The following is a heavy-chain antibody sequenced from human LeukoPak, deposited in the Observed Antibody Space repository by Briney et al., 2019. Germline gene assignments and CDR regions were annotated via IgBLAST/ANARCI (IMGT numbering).Heavy chain of an antibody. V-gene: IGHV1-18*01. CDR2: ISAYNGNT. CDR1: GYTFTSYG. D-gene: IGHD3-16*01. Sequence: ASVKVSCKASGYTFTSYGISWVRQAPGQGLEWMGWISAYNGNTNYAQKLQGRVTMTTDTSTSTAYMELRSLRSDDTAVYYCARTSWPPTGEYCFDYWGQGTLVTVSS. CDR3: ARTSWPPTGEYCFDY. J-gene: IGHJ4*02.